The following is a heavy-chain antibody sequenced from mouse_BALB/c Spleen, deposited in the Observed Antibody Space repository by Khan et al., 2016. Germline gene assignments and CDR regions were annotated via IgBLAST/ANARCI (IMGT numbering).Heavy chain of an antibody. CDR2: IWGDGST. D-gene: IGHD2-1*01. Sequence: QVQLKQSGPGLVAPSQSLSITCTVSGFSLTSYGVGWVRQPPGKGLEWLGVIWGDGSTNYHSALISRLSNSKDNSQSQVFLQLNRLQTDDTATYYWASRSYGNYDFAYWGQGTLVTVSA. CDR3: ASRSYGNYDFAY. CDR1: GFSLTSYG. V-gene: IGHV2-3*01. J-gene: IGHJ3*01.